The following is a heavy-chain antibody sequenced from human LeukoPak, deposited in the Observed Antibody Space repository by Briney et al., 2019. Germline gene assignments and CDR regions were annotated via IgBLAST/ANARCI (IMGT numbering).Heavy chain of an antibody. CDR3: EKVIGPGGGWYQLSN. CDR2: ISWNSGSI. D-gene: IGHD6-19*01. J-gene: IGHJ4*02. CDR1: GFTFDDYA. V-gene: IGHV3-9*01. Sequence: PGRSLRLSCAASGFTFDDYAMHWVRQAPGKGLEWVSGISWNSGSIGYADSVKGRFTISRDNAKNSLYLQMNSLRAEDTALYYCEKVIGPGGGWYQLSNWGEEPLFPAS.